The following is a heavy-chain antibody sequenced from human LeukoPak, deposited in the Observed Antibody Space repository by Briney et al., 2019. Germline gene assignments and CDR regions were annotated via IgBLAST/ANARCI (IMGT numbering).Heavy chain of an antibody. J-gene: IGHJ6*02. CDR1: GYTLTELS. Sequence: ASVKVSCEVSGYTLTELSMHWVRQAPGKGLEWMGGFDPEDGETIYAQKFQGRVTMTEDTSTDTAYMELSSLRSEDTAVYYCATDIWGSGINYYGMDVWGQGTTVTVSS. V-gene: IGHV1-24*01. CDR3: ATDIWGSGINYYGMDV. D-gene: IGHD3-10*01. CDR2: FDPEDGET.